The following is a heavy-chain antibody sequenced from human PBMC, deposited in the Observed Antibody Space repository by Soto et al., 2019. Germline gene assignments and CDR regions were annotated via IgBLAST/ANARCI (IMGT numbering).Heavy chain of an antibody. CDR1: GGTFSSYA. CDR2: IIPIFGTA. Sequence: ASLKFSCKASGGTFSSYAIIWVRQAPGQGLEWMGWIIPIFGTANYAQKFQGRVTITADESTSTAYMELSSLRSEDTAVYYCARGGNLGYYYYGMDVWGQGTTVTVSS. CDR3: ARGGNLGYYYYGMDV. J-gene: IGHJ6*02. D-gene: IGHD2-15*01. V-gene: IGHV1-69*13.